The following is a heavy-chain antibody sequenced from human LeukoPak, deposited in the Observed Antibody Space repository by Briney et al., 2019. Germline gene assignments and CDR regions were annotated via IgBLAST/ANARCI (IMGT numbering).Heavy chain of an antibody. CDR2: IYYSGST. CDR1: GGSISSSSYY. D-gene: IGHD3-22*01. J-gene: IGHJ3*01. V-gene: IGHV4-39*01. CDR3: ARHRMYYYDTSGRGVADAFDF. Sequence: PSETLSLTCTVSGGSISSSSYYWGWIRQPPGKGLEWIGSIYYSGSTYYNPSLKSRVTISVDTSKNQFSLKLSSVTAADTAVFYCARHRMYYYDTSGRGVADAFDFWGQGTMVTVSS.